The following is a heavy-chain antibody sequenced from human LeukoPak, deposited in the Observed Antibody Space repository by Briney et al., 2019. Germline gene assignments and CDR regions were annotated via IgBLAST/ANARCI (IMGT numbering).Heavy chain of an antibody. CDR3: VRDGGGAPPFDY. D-gene: IGHD1-26*01. V-gene: IGHV3-74*01. Sequence: HPGGSLRLSCAASGFTFSSHWMHWVRQTPGKGLVWVSRIKSDGSSVDYADSVKGRFTISRDNAKNTLYLQMNSLRAEDMAVYYCVRDGGGAPPFDYWGQGALVTVSS. CDR2: IKSDGSSV. J-gene: IGHJ4*02. CDR1: GFTFSSHW.